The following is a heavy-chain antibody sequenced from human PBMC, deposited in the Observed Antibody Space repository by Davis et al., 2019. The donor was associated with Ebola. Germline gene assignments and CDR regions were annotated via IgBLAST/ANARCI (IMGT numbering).Heavy chain of an antibody. CDR1: GFTFSSYW. J-gene: IGHJ6*02. CDR3: ARGRSTRITIFGVVTPLDYYGMDV. Sequence: GGSLRLSCAASGFTFSSYWMSWVRQAPGKGLEWVANIKQDGSEKYYVDSVKGRFTISRDNAKNSLYLQMNSLRAEDTAVYYCARGRSTRITIFGVVTPLDYYGMDVWGQGTTVTVSS. CDR2: IKQDGSEK. V-gene: IGHV3-7*01. D-gene: IGHD3-3*01.